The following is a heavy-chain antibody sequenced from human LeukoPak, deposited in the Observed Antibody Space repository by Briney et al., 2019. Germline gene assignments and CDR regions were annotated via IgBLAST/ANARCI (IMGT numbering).Heavy chain of an antibody. CDR2: IYYSGST. J-gene: IGHJ4*02. CDR3: ARHGPSGSYARVDY. D-gene: IGHD1-26*01. V-gene: IGHV4-39*01. Sequence: SETLSLTCTVSGGSISSSSYYWGWIRQPPGKGLEWIGSIYYSGSTYYNPSLKSRVTISVDTSKNQFSLKLSSVTAADTAVYYCARHGPSGSYARVDYWGQGTLVTVSS. CDR1: GGSISSSSYY.